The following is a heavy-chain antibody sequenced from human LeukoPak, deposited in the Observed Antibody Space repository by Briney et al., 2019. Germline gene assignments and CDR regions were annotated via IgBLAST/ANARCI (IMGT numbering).Heavy chain of an antibody. CDR2: IRSKTNNYAT. D-gene: IGHD2-21*02. CDR1: GLTFSGSA. J-gene: IGHJ4*02. Sequence: PGGSLRLSCAASGLTFSGSAMDWVRQASGKGLEWIGRIRSKTNNYATTYAASVKGRFTISRDDSQNTAYLQMNSLKTEDTAVYYCSRHTDTSTYCGGDCSNYWGQGTLVTASS. CDR3: SRHTDTSTYCGGDCSNY. V-gene: IGHV3-73*01.